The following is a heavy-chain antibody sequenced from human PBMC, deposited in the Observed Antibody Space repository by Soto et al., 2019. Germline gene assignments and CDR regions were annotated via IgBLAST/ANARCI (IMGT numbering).Heavy chain of an antibody. Sequence: SETLSLTCTVSGGSISSGDYYWSWIRQPPGKGLEWIGYIYYSGSTYYNPSLKSRVTISVDTSKNQFSLKLSSVTAADTAVYYCAREFIPTYYYGSEEGAFDIWGQGTMVTVSS. D-gene: IGHD3-10*01. V-gene: IGHV4-30-4*01. CDR1: GGSISSGDYY. J-gene: IGHJ3*02. CDR3: AREFIPTYYYGSEEGAFDI. CDR2: IYYSGST.